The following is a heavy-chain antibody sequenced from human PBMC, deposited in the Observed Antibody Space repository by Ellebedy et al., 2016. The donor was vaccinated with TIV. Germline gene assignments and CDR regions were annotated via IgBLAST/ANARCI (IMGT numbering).Heavy chain of an antibody. CDR3: VRVLPTGVGGRGYFVY. D-gene: IGHD7-27*01. CDR2: IDHSGRA. Sequence: MPSETLSLTCPLSIYGVNSGSYWGWIRQPPGKGLEWIGTIDHSGRASYIPSLNSRVSISLDTSRNQCSLNVNSVTAADAAVYFCVRVLPTGVGGRGYFVYWGRGTPVIVSS. V-gene: IGHV4-38-2*01. CDR1: IYGVNSGSY. J-gene: IGHJ4*02.